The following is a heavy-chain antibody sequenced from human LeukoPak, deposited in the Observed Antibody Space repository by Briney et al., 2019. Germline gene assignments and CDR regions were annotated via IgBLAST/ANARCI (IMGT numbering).Heavy chain of an antibody. CDR3: ARGYNNWNDYYYYMDV. J-gene: IGHJ6*03. CDR2: FDPEDVET. D-gene: IGHD1-1*01. V-gene: IGHV1-24*01. CDR1: GYTLSKFY. Sequence: ASVKVSCKVYGYTLSKFYMHWVRQAPGKGLEWMGRFDPEDVETIYAQKFQGRVTLTEDASTDTAYMELSSLRSEDTAVYYCARGYNNWNDYYYYMDVWGKGTTVTVSS.